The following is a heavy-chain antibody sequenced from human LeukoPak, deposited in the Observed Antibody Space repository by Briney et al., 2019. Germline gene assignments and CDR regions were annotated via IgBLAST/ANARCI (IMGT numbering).Heavy chain of an antibody. D-gene: IGHD2-15*01. CDR2: IYYTGST. V-gene: IGHV4-30-4*01. J-gene: IGHJ4*02. CDR1: GGSISSGDYY. Sequence: SQTLSLTCTVSGGSISSGDYYWSWIRQPPGTGLEWIGYIYYTGSTNYNPSLKTRVTISVDTSKNQFSLKLSSVTAADTAVYYCARDRLGAARGDYWGQGTLVTVSS. CDR3: ARDRLGAARGDY.